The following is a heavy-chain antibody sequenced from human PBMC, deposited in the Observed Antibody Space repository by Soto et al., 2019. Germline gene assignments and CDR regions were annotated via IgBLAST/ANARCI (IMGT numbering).Heavy chain of an antibody. D-gene: IGHD3-3*02. CDR3: ARSLLKVILPLGY. J-gene: IGHJ4*02. CDR1: GYTFSGYY. Sequence: ASVKVSCKASGYTFSGYYMHWVRQAPGQGLEWMGWINTLSGDTSFPQKFQGRLAVTRDTSIDTAFMEVSRLTSDDTAIYYCARSLLKVILPLGYWGQGTLVTVSS. CDR2: INTLSGDT. V-gene: IGHV1-2*02.